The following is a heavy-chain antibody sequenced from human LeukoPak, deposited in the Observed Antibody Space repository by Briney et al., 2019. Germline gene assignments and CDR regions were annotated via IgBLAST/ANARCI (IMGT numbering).Heavy chain of an antibody. CDR2: IWYDGSNK. Sequence: GGSLRLSCAASGFTFSSYGTHWVRQAPGKGLEWVAVIWYDGSNKYYADSVKGRFTISRDNSKNTLYLQMNSLRAEDTAVYYCARDGCGGDCYFDDWGQGTLVTVSS. V-gene: IGHV3-33*08. D-gene: IGHD2-21*02. J-gene: IGHJ4*02. CDR3: ARDGCGGDCYFDD. CDR1: GFTFSSYG.